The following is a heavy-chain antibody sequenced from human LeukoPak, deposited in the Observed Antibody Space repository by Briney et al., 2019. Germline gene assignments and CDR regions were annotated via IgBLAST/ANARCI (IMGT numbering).Heavy chain of an antibody. CDR1: GFTFSSYW. CDR3: ARDPGSSAFDS. V-gene: IGHV3-7*01. J-gene: IGHJ4*02. CDR2: INQDGSVR. Sequence: GGSLRLSCAASGFTFSSYWISWVRQPPEKGLEFVANINQDGSVRNYVDSVKGRFTISRDNAEKSLHLQMNSLRADDTAVYYCARDPGSSAFDSWGQGTLVTVSS. D-gene: IGHD5/OR15-5a*01.